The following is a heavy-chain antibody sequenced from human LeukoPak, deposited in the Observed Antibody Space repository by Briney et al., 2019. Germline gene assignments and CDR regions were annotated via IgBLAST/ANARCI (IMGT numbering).Heavy chain of an antibody. CDR3: ASGYSSSWHVLDY. D-gene: IGHD6-13*01. Sequence: GASVKVSCKASGYTFTGYYMHWVRQAPGQGLEWMGRINPNSGGTNYAQKFQGRVTMTRDTSISTAYMGLSRLRSDDTAVYYCASGYSSSWHVLDYWGQGTLVTVSS. J-gene: IGHJ4*02. CDR2: INPNSGGT. V-gene: IGHV1-2*06. CDR1: GYTFTGYY.